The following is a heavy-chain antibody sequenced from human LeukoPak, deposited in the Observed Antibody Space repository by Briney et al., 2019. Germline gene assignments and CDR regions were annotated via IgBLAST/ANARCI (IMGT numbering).Heavy chain of an antibody. CDR2: IWYDGSNK. CDR3: ARVATKDASAFDI. J-gene: IGHJ3*02. V-gene: IGHV3-33*01. CDR1: GFTFSSYG. Sequence: GGSLRLSCAASGFTFSSYGMHWVRQAPGKGLEWVAVIWYDGSNKYYADSVKGRFTISRDNSKNTLYLQMNSLRAEDTAVYYCARVATKDASAFDIWGQGTMVTVSS. D-gene: IGHD2-21*02.